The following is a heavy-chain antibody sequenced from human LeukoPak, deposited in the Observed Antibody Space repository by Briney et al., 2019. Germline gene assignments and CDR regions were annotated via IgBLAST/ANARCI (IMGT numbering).Heavy chain of an antibody. V-gene: IGHV3-23*01. CDR1: GFTFSSYA. Sequence: GGSLRLSCAASGFTFSSYAMSWVRQAPGKGLEWASAISGSGGSTYYADSVKGRFTISRDNSKNTLYLQMNSLRAEDTAVYYCAKGNRASSWYYFDYWGQGTLVTVSS. CDR3: AKGNRASSWYYFDY. J-gene: IGHJ4*02. D-gene: IGHD6-13*01. CDR2: ISGSGGST.